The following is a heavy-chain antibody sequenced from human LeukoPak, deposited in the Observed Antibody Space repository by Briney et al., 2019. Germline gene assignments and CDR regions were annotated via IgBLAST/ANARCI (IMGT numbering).Heavy chain of an antibody. J-gene: IGHJ6*04. D-gene: IGHD3-10*01. CDR1: GGTFSSYA. CDR3: ARADGRMDGSGSYYNRYYYYGMDV. Sequence: ASVKVSCKASGGTFSSYAISWVRQAPGQGLEWMGGIIPIFGTVNYGQKFQGRVTITADESTSTAYMELSSLRSEDTAVYYCARADGRMDGSGSYYNRYYYYGMDVWGKGTTVTVSS. V-gene: IGHV1-69*13. CDR2: IIPIFGTV.